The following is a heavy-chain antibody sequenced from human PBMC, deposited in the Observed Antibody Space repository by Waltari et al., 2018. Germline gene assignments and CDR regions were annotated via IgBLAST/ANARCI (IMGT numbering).Heavy chain of an antibody. J-gene: IGHJ4*02. CDR1: GGSISSRSYY. V-gene: IGHV4-39*07. D-gene: IGHD6-19*01. Sequence: QLQLQESGPGLVKPSETLSLTCTVSGGSISSRSYYWGWIRQPPGKGLEWIGSIYYSGSTYYNPSLKSRVTISVDTSKNQFSLKLSSVTAADTAVYYCARDQEYSSGWYDYWGQGTLVTVSS. CDR3: ARDQEYSSGWYDY. CDR2: IYYSGST.